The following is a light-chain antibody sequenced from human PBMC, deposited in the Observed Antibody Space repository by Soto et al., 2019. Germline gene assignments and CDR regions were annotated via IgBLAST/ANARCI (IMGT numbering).Light chain of an antibody. CDR1: QSIGRW. CDR2: DAS. Sequence: DTQMTQSPSTLSAFVGDRVTITCRASQSIGRWLAWYQQKPGKAPKLLMYDASTLESGVPSRFSGSGSGTEFTLSISGLQPDDVATYYCQQYTNYPWTFGQGTKVEIK. V-gene: IGKV1-5*01. J-gene: IGKJ1*01. CDR3: QQYTNYPWT.